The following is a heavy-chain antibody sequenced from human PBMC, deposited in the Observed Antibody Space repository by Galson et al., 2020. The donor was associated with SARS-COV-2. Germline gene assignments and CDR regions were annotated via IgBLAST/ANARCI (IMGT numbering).Heavy chain of an antibody. CDR1: GFTFSSYA. V-gene: IGHV3-23*01. J-gene: IGHJ6*02. D-gene: IGHD3-3*01. CDR2: ISGSGGST. Sequence: GGSLRLSCAASGFTFSSYAMSWVRQAPGKGLEWVSAISGSGGSTYYADSVKGRFTISRDNSKNTLYLQMNSLRAEDTAVYYCAKDRPYDFWSGYTDYYYYYGMDVWGQGTTVTVSS. CDR3: AKDRPYDFWSGYTDYYYYYGMDV.